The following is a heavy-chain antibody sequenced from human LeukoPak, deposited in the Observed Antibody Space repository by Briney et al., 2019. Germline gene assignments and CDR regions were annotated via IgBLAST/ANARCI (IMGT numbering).Heavy chain of an antibody. CDR1: GFTFSSYS. CDR3: ARGQRDDYHDSSDPSGDY. V-gene: IGHV3-48*01. D-gene: IGHD3-22*01. CDR2: ISSSSSTI. Sequence: GGSLRLSCAASGFTFSSYSMNWVRQAPGKGLEWVSYISSSSSTIYYADSVKGRFTISRDSAKNSLYLQMNSLRAEDTAVYYCARGQRDDYHDSSDPSGDYWGQGTLVTVSS. J-gene: IGHJ4*02.